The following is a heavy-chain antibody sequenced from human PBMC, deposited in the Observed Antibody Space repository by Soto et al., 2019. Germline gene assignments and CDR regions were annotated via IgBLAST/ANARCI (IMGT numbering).Heavy chain of an antibody. CDR2: IYYSGST. D-gene: IGHD3-10*01. Sequence: SETLSLTCTVSGGSISSYYWSWIRQPPGKGLEWIGYIYYSGSTNYNPSLKSRVTISVDTSKNQFSLKLSSVTAADTAVYYCARRGYGAGSYRDYYYMDVWGKGTTGTVSS. J-gene: IGHJ6*03. CDR1: GGSISSYY. CDR3: ARRGYGAGSYRDYYYMDV. V-gene: IGHV4-59*08.